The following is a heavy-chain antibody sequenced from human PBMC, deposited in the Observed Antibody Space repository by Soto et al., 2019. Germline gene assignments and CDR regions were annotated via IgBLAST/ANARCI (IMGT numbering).Heavy chain of an antibody. CDR2: TYYRSKWYN. CDR3: ARYLLSVAAAGSYYYYYGMDV. V-gene: IGHV6-1*01. CDR1: GDSVSSNSAA. D-gene: IGHD6-13*01. J-gene: IGHJ6*02. Sequence: SQTLSLTCAISGDSVSSNSAAWNWIRQSPSRGLEWLGRTYYRSKWYNDYAVSVKSRITINPDTSKNQFSLKLSSVTAADTAVYYCARYLLSVAAAGSYYYYYGMDVWGQGTTVTVS.